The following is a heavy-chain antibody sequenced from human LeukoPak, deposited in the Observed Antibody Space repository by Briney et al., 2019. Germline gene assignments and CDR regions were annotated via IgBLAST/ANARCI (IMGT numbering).Heavy chain of an antibody. Sequence: GGSLRLSCAASGFTFDDYAMHWVRQAPGKGLEWVSGISWNSGSIGYADSVKGRFTISRDNAKNSLYLQMNSLRAEDMALYYCAKDSRRYCSSTSCYSGFDYWGQRTLVTVSS. J-gene: IGHJ4*02. D-gene: IGHD2-2*02. V-gene: IGHV3-9*03. CDR1: GFTFDDYA. CDR2: ISWNSGSI. CDR3: AKDSRRYCSSTSCYSGFDY.